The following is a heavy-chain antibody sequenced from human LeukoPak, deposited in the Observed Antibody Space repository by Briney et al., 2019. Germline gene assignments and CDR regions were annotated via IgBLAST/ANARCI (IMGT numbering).Heavy chain of an antibody. V-gene: IGHV4-34*01. J-gene: IGHJ4*02. CDR3: ARANTHTYYYDSSGYYYFDY. CDR1: GGSFSGYY. D-gene: IGHD3-22*01. Sequence: SETLSLTCAVYGGSFSGYYWSWIRQPPGKGLEWIGEINHSGSTNYNPSLKSRVTMSVDTSKNQFSLKLSSVTAADTAVYYCARANTHTYYYDSSGYYYFDYWGQGTLVTVSS. CDR2: INHSGST.